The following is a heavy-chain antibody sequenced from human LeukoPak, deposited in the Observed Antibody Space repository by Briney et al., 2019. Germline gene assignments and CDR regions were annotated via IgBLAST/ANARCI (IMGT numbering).Heavy chain of an antibody. CDR2: IYTSGSN. V-gene: IGHV4-4*07. Sequence: PSETLSLTCTVSGGSISSYYWSWIRQPAGKGLEWIGRIYTSGSNNYNPSLKSRVTMSVDTSKNQFSLKLSSVTAADTAVYYCARETSSSWYNWFDPWGQGTLVTVSS. CDR3: ARETSSSWYNWFDP. CDR1: GGSISSYY. J-gene: IGHJ5*02. D-gene: IGHD6-13*01.